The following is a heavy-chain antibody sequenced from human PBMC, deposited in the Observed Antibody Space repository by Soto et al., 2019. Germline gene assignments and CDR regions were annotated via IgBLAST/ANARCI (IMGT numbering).Heavy chain of an antibody. J-gene: IGHJ2*01. CDR1: GFTFNTYA. CDR2: ITPDGTEQ. CDR3: AKRGILGAQGMAYFDF. D-gene: IGHD1-26*01. Sequence: QVQLMESGGGVVQPGRSLRLSCAASGFTFNTYAMHWVRQAPGKGLEWVAVITPDGTEQYYADSVKGRFTISRDNSKNTLYLQMNSLGLEDMSIYHCAKRGILGAQGMAYFDFWGRGTLVTVSS. V-gene: IGHV3-30*18.